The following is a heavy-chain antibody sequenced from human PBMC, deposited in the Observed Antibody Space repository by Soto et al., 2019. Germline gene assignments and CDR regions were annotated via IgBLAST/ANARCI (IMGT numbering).Heavy chain of an antibody. V-gene: IGHV4-30-4*01. CDR3: ARYYGSRSRIFDQ. D-gene: IGHD3-10*01. Sequence: VQLQESGPGLVKPSQTLSLTCSVSGGPISSGDYYWSWIRQPPGKGLEWIGYIYYSGSTFYNPSLNRRVTISVDTSKSQFSLKLSSVTAADTAVYYCARYYGSRSRIFDQWGQGTLVTVSS. J-gene: IGHJ4*02. CDR2: IYYSGST. CDR1: GGPISSGDYY.